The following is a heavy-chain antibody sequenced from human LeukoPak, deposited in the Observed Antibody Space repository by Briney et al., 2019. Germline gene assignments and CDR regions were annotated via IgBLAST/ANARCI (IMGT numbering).Heavy chain of an antibody. V-gene: IGHV1-8*01. CDR3: ARGVRGYCSSTSCYYFY. D-gene: IGHD2-2*01. CDR1: GYTFTSHD. CDR2: MNPNSGNT. J-gene: IGHJ4*02. Sequence: GASVKVSCKASGYTFTSHDICWVRQATGQGLEWMGWMNPNSGNTGYAQKFQGRVTMTRNTSISTAYMELSSLRSEDTAVYYCARGVRGYCSSTSCYYFYWGQGTMVTVSS.